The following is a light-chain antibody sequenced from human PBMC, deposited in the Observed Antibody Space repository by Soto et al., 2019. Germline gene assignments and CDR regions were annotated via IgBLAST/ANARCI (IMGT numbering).Light chain of an antibody. CDR2: DVE. CDR3: CSYAGGFSLV. J-gene: IGLJ2*01. Sequence: QSALTQPRSVSGSPGQSITISCTGTSSDVGGYNSVSWYQQHPGKAPKLIIYDVEKRPSGVPVRFSGSKSGNTASLIISGLQAEDEADYYCCSYAGGFSLVFGGGTQLTVL. CDR1: SSDVGGYNS. V-gene: IGLV2-11*01.